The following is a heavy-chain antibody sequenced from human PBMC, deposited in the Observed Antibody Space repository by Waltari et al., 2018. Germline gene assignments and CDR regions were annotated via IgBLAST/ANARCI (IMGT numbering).Heavy chain of an antibody. D-gene: IGHD2-2*01. Sequence: QVQLQESGPGLVKPSQTLSLTCTVSGGSISSGDYYWSWIRQPPGKGLELIGYIYYSGSTYYNPSLKSRVTISVDTSKNQFSLKLSSVTAADTAVYYCARIVVVPAASYYFDYWGQGTLVTVSS. CDR2: IYYSGST. V-gene: IGHV4-30-4*08. CDR1: GGSISSGDYY. CDR3: ARIVVVPAASYYFDY. J-gene: IGHJ4*02.